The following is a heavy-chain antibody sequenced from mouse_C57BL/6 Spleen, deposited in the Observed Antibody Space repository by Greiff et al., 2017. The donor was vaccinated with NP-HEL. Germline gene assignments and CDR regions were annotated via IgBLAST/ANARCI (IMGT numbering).Heavy chain of an antibody. J-gene: IGHJ3*01. V-gene: IGHV1-61*01. CDR3: ARVGPAWFAY. CDR1: GYTFTSYW. CDR2: IYPSDSET. Sequence: QVQLQQPGAELVRPGSSVKLSCKASGYTFTSYWMDWVKQRPGQGLEWIGNIYPSDSETHYNQKFKDKATLTVDKSSSTAYMQLSSLTSEDSAVYYCARVGPAWFAYWGQGTLVTVSA. D-gene: IGHD4-1*01.